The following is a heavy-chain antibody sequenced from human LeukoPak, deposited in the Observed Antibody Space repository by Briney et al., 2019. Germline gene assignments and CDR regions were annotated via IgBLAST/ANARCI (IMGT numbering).Heavy chain of an antibody. Sequence: PSETLSLTCTVSGGSISSYYWSWIRQPPGKGLEWIGYIYYSGSTNYNPSLKSRVTISVDTSKNQFSLKLSSVTAADTAAYYCARSVDTAMVVDYWGQGTLVTVSS. J-gene: IGHJ4*02. CDR1: GGSISSYY. CDR2: IYYSGST. D-gene: IGHD5-18*01. V-gene: IGHV4-59*01. CDR3: ARSVDTAMVVDY.